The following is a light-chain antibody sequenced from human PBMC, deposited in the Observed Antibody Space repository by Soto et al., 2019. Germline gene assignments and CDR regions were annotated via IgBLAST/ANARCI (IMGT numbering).Light chain of an antibody. CDR3: CSYAGSYTLYV. J-gene: IGLJ1*01. Sequence: SVLTQPRSVSGSPGQSVTISCTGTSSDVGGYNYVSWYQQHPGKAPKLMIYDVSKRPSGVPDRFSGSKSGNTASLTIPGLQAEDEADYYCCSYAGSYTLYVFGSGTKVTVL. V-gene: IGLV2-11*01. CDR2: DVS. CDR1: SSDVGGYNY.